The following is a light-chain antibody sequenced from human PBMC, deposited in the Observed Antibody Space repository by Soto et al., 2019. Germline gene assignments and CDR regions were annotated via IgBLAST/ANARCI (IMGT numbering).Light chain of an antibody. CDR1: QNINNY. Sequence: DIQMTQSPSTLSAFVGDRVTITCRASQNINNYLAWFQQKPGKAPKLLIYKASSLESGVPSRFSGSGSGTEFTLTIRSLQPDDFATYYCQQYDSYPLTFGGGTKVEIK. J-gene: IGKJ4*01. V-gene: IGKV1-5*03. CDR3: QQYDSYPLT. CDR2: KAS.